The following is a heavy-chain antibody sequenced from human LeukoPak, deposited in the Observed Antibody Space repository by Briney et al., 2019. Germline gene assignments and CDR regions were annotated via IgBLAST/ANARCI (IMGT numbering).Heavy chain of an antibody. CDR3: ARDRGSQPFIDY. CDR2: MYDSGST. Sequence: PSETRSLTCTVSGDSISSYYCSWIRQTPGKGLEWIGYMYDSGSTNYNPSLKSRVTMSIDTSKNQFSLKLSSVTAADTAVYYCARDRGSQPFIDYWGQGTLVTVSS. J-gene: IGHJ4*02. D-gene: IGHD1-26*01. V-gene: IGHV4-59*01. CDR1: GDSISSYY.